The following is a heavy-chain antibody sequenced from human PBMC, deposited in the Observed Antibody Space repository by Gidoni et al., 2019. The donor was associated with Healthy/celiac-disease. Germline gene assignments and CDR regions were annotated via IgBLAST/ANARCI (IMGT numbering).Heavy chain of an antibody. CDR2: IDPVDSDT. CDR1: GYSFTTYW. CDR3: ARLYYYDSSGTTLGGNWFDP. V-gene: IGHV5-51*01. J-gene: IGHJ5*02. D-gene: IGHD3-22*01. Sequence: EVQLVQSGAEVKKPGESLKISCKASGYSFTTYWICWVRQMPGKGLEWMGIIDPVDSDTRYSPSFQGQVTIAADKSISTAYLQWSSLKASDTAMYYCARLYYYDSSGTTLGGNWFDPWGQGTLVTVSS.